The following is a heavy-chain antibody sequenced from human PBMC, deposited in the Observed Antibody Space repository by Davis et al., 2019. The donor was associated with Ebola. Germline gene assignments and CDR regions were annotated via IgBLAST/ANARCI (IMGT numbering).Heavy chain of an antibody. V-gene: IGHV1-46*01. Sequence: ASVKVSCKASGYTFTSYYMHWVRQAPGQGLEWMGIINPSGGSTSYAQKFQGRVTITADKSTSTAYMELSSLRSEDTAVYYCARDGWDVWGQGTTVTVSS. CDR3: ARDGWDV. CDR1: GYTFTSYY. CDR2: INPSGGST. J-gene: IGHJ6*02.